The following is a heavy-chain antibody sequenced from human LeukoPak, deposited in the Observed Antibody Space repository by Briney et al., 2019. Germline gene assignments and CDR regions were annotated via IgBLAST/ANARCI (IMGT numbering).Heavy chain of an antibody. CDR3: ARAYDSKHYYYGMDV. CDR1: GGSVSSGSYY. V-gene: IGHV4-61*01. CDR2: IYYSGST. Sequence: SETLSLTCTVSGGSVSSGSYYWSWIRQPPGKGLEWIGYIYYSGSTNYNPSLKSRVTISVDTSKNQFSLKLSSVTAADTAVYYCARAYDSKHYYYGMDVWGQGTTVTVSS. D-gene: IGHD3-22*01. J-gene: IGHJ6*02.